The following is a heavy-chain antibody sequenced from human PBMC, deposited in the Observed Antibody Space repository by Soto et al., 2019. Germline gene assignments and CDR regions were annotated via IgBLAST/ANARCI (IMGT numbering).Heavy chain of an antibody. CDR1: GFTFSSHA. J-gene: IGHJ5*02. V-gene: IGHV3-23*01. CDR3: AKAPYSSGVNWFDP. CDR2: ISGSGGTT. Sequence: GGSLRLSCAASGFTFSSHAMTWVRQAPGKGLEWVSGISGSGGTTYYADSVKGRFTISRDNSKNTLYLQMNSLRAEDTAVYYCAKAPYSSGVNWFDPWGQGTLVTVSS. D-gene: IGHD6-19*01.